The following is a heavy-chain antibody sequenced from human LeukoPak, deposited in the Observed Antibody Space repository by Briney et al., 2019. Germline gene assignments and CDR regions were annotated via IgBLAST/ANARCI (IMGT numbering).Heavy chain of an antibody. V-gene: IGHV3-30*02. Sequence: GGSLRLSCAASGFTFSSYGMHWVRQAPGKGLEWVAFIRYDGSNKYYADSVKGRFTISRDNSKNTLYLQMNSLRAEDTAVYYCAKGGTQPTYYDFWSGPGTRNWFDPWGQGTLVTVSS. CDR3: AKGGTQPTYYDFWSGPGTRNWFDP. CDR2: IRYDGSNK. D-gene: IGHD3-3*01. CDR1: GFTFSSYG. J-gene: IGHJ5*02.